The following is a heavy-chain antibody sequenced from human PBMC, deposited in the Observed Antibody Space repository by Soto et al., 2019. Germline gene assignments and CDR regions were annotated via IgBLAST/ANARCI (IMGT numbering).Heavy chain of an antibody. V-gene: IGHV1-46*01. Sequence: ASVKVSCKASGYTFTSYYMHWVRQAPGQGLEWMGIINPSGGSTSYAQKFQDRVTMTRDTSTSTVYMELSSLRSEDTAVYYCAREDGGSYYSPTTRYGMDVWGQGTTVTVSS. CDR3: AREDGGSYYSPTTRYGMDV. CDR1: GYTFTSYY. CDR2: INPSGGST. D-gene: IGHD1-26*01. J-gene: IGHJ6*02.